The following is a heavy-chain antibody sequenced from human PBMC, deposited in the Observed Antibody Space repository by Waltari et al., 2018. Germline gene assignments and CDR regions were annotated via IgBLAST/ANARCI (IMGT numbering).Heavy chain of an antibody. J-gene: IGHJ4*02. CDR2: IGWNSGAR. V-gene: IGHV3-9*01. CDR1: GFTFDDYA. D-gene: IGHD3-10*01. Sequence: EVQLVASGGGLVQPGRSLRLSCVGSGFTFDDYAMYWVRHRPGKGVGWVSGIGWNSGARGYADSVRGRFTTYRDNAKKSLYLQMGRLRPEDTALYYCVKGGWGFGAFYEQHWGQGIQVTVSS. CDR3: VKGGWGFGAFYEQH.